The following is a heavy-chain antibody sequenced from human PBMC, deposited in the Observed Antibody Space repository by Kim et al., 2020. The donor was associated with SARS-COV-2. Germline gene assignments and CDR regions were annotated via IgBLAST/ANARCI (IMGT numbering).Heavy chain of an antibody. CDR2: IYSGDRSA. Sequence: GGSLRLSCAASGFTFSSYAITWVRQAPGKGLEWVSVIYSGDRSAFYADSVKGRFTISRDNSKNTLYLQMNSLRAEDTAVYYCAKERYHDRSGYGLLDSWGQGTLVTVSS. J-gene: IGHJ4*02. V-gene: IGHV3-23*03. CDR1: GFTFSSYA. D-gene: IGHD3-22*01. CDR3: AKERYHDRSGYGLLDS.